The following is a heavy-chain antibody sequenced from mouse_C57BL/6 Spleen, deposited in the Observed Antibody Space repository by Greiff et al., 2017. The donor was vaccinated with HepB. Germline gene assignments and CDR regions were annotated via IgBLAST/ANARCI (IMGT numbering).Heavy chain of an antibody. D-gene: IGHD1-1*01. Sequence: EVKLQESVAELVRPGASVKLSCTASGFNIKNTYMHWVKQRPEQGLEWIGRIDPANGNTKYAPKFQGKATITADTSSNTAYLQLSSLTSEDTAIYYCARYYYGSSSAWFAYWGQGTLVTVSA. J-gene: IGHJ3*01. CDR1: GFNIKNTY. CDR3: ARYYYGSSSAWFAY. CDR2: IDPANGNT. V-gene: IGHV14-3*01.